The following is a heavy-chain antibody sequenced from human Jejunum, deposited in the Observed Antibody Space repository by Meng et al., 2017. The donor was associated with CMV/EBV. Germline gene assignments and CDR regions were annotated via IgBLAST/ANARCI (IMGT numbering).Heavy chain of an antibody. D-gene: IGHD1-1*01. CDR3: ARGRKACNDVRCHRGGLDY. CDR2: ISRSSSHK. CDR1: YL. V-gene: IGHV3-21*06. J-gene: IGHJ4*02. Sequence: YLINWIRQAPAKGLEWVSSISRSSSHKSYTDSVKGRFTISRNNRENSVYLQMNSLRPDDTAVYYCARGRKACNDVRCHRGGLDYWGQGSRVTVSS.